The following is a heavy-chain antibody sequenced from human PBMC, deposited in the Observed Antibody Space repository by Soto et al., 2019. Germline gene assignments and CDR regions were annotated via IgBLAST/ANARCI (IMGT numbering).Heavy chain of an antibody. CDR2: INPNSGGT. J-gene: IGHJ4*02. D-gene: IGHD6-19*01. Sequence: ASVKVSCKASGYAFTGYYMHWVRQAPGQGLEWMGWINPNSGGTNYAQKFQGRVTMTRDTSISTAYMELSRLRSDDTAVYYCATLAVAGLDYFDYWGQGTLVTVSS. CDR3: ATLAVAGLDYFDY. CDR1: GYAFTGYY. V-gene: IGHV1-2*02.